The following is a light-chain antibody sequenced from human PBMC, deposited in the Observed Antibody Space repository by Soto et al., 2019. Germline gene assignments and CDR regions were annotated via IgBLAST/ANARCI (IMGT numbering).Light chain of an antibody. CDR1: SSDVGGYNY. J-gene: IGLJ1*01. CDR3: SSYTISSTYV. Sequence: SVLPQPAYVSGSPGQSIAISCTGTSSDVGGYNYVSWYQQHPGKAPKLLINDVSNRPSGVSSRFSGSKSGNTASLTISGLQAEDEADYYCSSYTISSTYVFGTGTKVTVL. V-gene: IGLV2-14*01. CDR2: DVS.